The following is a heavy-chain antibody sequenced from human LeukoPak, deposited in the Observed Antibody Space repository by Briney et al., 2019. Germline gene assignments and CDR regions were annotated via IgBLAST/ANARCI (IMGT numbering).Heavy chain of an antibody. V-gene: IGHV1-8*01. D-gene: IGHD6-19*01. CDR3: ARGRSSGWYGRYYYYMDV. CDR1: GYTFTSYD. Sequence: ASVKVSCKASGYTFTSYDINWVRQATGQGLEWMGWMNPNSGNTGYAQKFQGRVTMTRNTSISTAYMELSSLRSEDTAVYYCARGRSSGWYGRYYYYMDVWGKGTTVTVSS. J-gene: IGHJ6*03. CDR2: MNPNSGNT.